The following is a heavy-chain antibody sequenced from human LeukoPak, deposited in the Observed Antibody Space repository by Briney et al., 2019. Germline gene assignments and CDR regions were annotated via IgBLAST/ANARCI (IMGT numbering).Heavy chain of an antibody. D-gene: IGHD3-22*01. V-gene: IGHV4-59*12. Sequence: SETLSLTCTVSGGSISSYYWSWIRQPPGKGLEWIGYIYYSGSTNYNPSLKSRVTISVDTSQNQFSLKLSSVTAADTAVYYCARRSYDSSGYYYERGAFDIWGQGTMVTVSS. CDR2: IYYSGST. CDR1: GGSISSYY. CDR3: ARRSYDSSGYYYERGAFDI. J-gene: IGHJ3*02.